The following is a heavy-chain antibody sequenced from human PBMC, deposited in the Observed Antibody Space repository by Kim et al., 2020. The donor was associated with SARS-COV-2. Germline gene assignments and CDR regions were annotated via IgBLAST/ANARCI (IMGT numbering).Heavy chain of an antibody. D-gene: IGHD2-15*01. Sequence: SVKVSCKASGGTFSSYTISWVRQAPGQGLEWMGRIIPILGIANYAQKFQGRVTITADKSTSTAYMELSSLRSEDTAVYYCARDEGYCSGGSCSYYYYGMDVWGQGTTVTVSS. CDR2: IIPILGIA. J-gene: IGHJ6*02. V-gene: IGHV1-69*04. CDR1: GGTFSSYT. CDR3: ARDEGYCSGGSCSYYYYGMDV.